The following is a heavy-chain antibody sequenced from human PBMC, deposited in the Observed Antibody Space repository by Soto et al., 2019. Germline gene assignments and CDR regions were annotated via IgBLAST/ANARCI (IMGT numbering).Heavy chain of an antibody. CDR1: GGTFSSYA. CDR2: INSANGNT. V-gene: IGHV1-3*01. CDR3: ARGSSDWLPYFDY. J-gene: IGHJ4*02. Sequence: GASVKVSCKASGGTFSSYAISWVRQAPGQRLEWMGWINSANGNTKYSQKFQGRATITRDTSASTAYMELSSLRSEDTAVYFCARGSSDWLPYFDYWGQGSLVTVSS. D-gene: IGHD3-9*01.